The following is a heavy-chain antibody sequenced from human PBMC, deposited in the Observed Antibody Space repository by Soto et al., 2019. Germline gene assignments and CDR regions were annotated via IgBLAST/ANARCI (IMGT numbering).Heavy chain of an antibody. CDR2: IYYGGST. CDR1: GGSISGSSYY. J-gene: IGHJ3*01. V-gene: IGHV4-39*01. CDR3: ASQNGAGRSAFDL. D-gene: IGHD3-10*01. Sequence: SETLSLTCTVSGGSISGSSYYWGCIRQPPGKGLEWIGSIYYGGSTYYNPSLKSRVTISVDTSKDQFSLKLSSVTAADTAVYYCASQNGAGRSAFDLCGQGTLVT.